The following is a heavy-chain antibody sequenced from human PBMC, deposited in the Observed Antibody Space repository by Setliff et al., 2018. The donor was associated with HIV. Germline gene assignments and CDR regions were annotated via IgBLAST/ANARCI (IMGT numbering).Heavy chain of an antibody. D-gene: IGHD4-17*01. J-gene: IGHJ4*02. CDR1: GGSFSGYF. CDR3: ARQNRGGRTVMTRGAFDN. CDR2: ISHSGST. Sequence: SETLSLTCAVYGGSFSGYFCIWVRQPPGEGLEWIGEISHSGSTNYNPSLESRVTLSIDTSKIHLSLELSSVTATDTAVYYCARQNRGGRTVMTRGAFDNWGQGTLVTVSS. V-gene: IGHV4-34*01.